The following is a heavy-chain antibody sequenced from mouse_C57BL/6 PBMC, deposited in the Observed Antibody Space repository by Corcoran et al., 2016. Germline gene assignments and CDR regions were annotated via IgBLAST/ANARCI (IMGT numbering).Heavy chain of an antibody. D-gene: IGHD1-1*01. V-gene: IGHV1-80*01. CDR1: GYAFSSYW. J-gene: IGHJ2*01. Sequence: QVQLQQSGAELVKPGASVKISCKASGYAFSSYWMNWVKQRPGKGLEWIGQIYPGDGDTNYNGKFKGKATLTADKSSSTAYMQLSSLTSEDSAVYFCARFDYGSSYDDYWGQGTTLTVPS. CDR2: IYPGDGDT. CDR3: ARFDYGSSYDDY.